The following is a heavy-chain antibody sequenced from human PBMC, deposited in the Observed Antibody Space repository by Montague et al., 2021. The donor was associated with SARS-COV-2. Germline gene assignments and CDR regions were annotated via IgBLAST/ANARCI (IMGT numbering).Heavy chain of an antibody. Sequence: CAISGDSVSSNSVAWSWIGQSPSRGLEWLGRTYCRSKWYSDYAPSVRGRVTINPDTSKNQFSLQLNSVTPEDTAIYYCTSGREGNYNVIDVWGQGTTVTVSS. CDR3: TSGREGNYNVIDV. CDR1: GDSVSSNSVA. J-gene: IGHJ6*02. D-gene: IGHD1-1*01. V-gene: IGHV6-1*01. CDR2: TYCRSKWYS.